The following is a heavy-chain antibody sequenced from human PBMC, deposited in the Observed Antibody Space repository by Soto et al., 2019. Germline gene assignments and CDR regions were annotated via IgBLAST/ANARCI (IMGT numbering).Heavy chain of an antibody. CDR3: AGDSGWYGSYYDY. V-gene: IGHV3-30*03. CDR2: ISYDGSNK. D-gene: IGHD6-19*01. Sequence: QVQLVESGGGVVQPGRSLRLSCAASGFTFSSYGMHWVRQAPGKGLEWVAVISYDGSNKYYAASVKGQLTIPRDNSKNTLYLQMNSLRAEDTAVYYCAGDSGWYGSYYDYWGQGTLVTVSS. CDR1: GFTFSSYG. J-gene: IGHJ4*02.